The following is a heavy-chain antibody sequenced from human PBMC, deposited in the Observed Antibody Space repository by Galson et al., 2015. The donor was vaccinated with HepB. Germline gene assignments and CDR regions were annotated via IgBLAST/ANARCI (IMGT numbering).Heavy chain of an antibody. D-gene: IGHD2-2*01. V-gene: IGHV3-33*01. Sequence: SLRLSCAASGFTFSSYGMHWVRQAPGKGLEWVAVIWYDGSNQKYADSVKGRFTISRDNSKNMLYLQMNSLTAEDTAVYYCARDSRYCNSASCPALRYYFYFSGMDVWGQGTTVTVSS. CDR3: ARDSRYCNSASCPALRYYFYFSGMDV. CDR2: IWYDGSNQ. CDR1: GFTFSSYG. J-gene: IGHJ6*02.